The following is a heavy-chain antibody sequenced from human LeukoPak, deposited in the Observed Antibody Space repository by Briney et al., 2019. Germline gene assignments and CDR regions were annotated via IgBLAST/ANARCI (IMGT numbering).Heavy chain of an antibody. CDR2: IYNSGST. V-gene: IGHV4-59*08. J-gene: IGHJ6*03. CDR3: ASQGYCTNGVCYTSFYYMDV. D-gene: IGHD2-8*01. Sequence: SETLSLTCTVSGGSISSYYWTWIRQPPGKGLEWIGYIYNSGSTNYNPSLKSRVTMSIDTSKNQFSLKLSSVTAADTAVYFCASQGYCTNGVCYTSFYYMDVWGKGTTVTVSS. CDR1: GGSISSYY.